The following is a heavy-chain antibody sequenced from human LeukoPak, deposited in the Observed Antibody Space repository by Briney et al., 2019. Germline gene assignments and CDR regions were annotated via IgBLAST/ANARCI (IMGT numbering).Heavy chain of an antibody. Sequence: GGSLRLSCVVSGFEFSDFSMNWVRQAPGKGLEWVSFISSSSTYIEYTDSVKGRFTISRDNAKKSLYLHMNDLRVEDTAVYYCARDQTFDNRPWVGAFDMWGQGTMVIVSS. CDR3: ARDQTFDNRPWVGAFDM. J-gene: IGHJ3*02. CDR1: GFEFSDFS. CDR2: ISSSSTYI. D-gene: IGHD1-14*01. V-gene: IGHV3-21*01.